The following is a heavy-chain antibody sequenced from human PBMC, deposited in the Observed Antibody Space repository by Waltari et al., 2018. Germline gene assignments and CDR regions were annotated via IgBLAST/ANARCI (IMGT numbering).Heavy chain of an antibody. CDR1: GGTVSSYA. J-gene: IGHJ4*02. CDR2: IIPILGIA. Sequence: QVQLVQSGAEVKKPGSSVKVSCKASGGTVSSYAISWVRQAPGQGLEWMGGIIPILGIANYAQKFQGRVTITADESTSTAYMELSSLRSEDTAVYYCARDPGYCSGGSCLDHWGQGTLVTVSS. D-gene: IGHD2-15*01. V-gene: IGHV1-69*04. CDR3: ARDPGYCSGGSCLDH.